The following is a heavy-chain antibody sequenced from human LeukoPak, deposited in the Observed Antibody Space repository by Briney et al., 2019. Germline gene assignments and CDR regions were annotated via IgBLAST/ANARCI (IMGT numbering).Heavy chain of an antibody. CDR3: VRDYKGYSGYDGFDY. CDR1: GYTFSNYG. Sequence: GASVKVSCKASGYTFSNYGISWVRQAPGQGLEWMGWISAYNGNTNYAQKLQGRVTMTTDTSTRTAYMELRSLRSDDTAVYYCVRDYKGYSGYDGFDYWGRGTLVTVSS. J-gene: IGHJ4*02. CDR2: ISAYNGNT. D-gene: IGHD5-12*01. V-gene: IGHV1-18*01.